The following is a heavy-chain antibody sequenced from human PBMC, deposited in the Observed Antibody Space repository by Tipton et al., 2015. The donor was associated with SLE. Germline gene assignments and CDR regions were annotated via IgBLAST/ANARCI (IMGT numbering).Heavy chain of an antibody. J-gene: IGHJ6*02. CDR2: IYHSGST. D-gene: IGHD5-12*01. V-gene: IGHV4-34*01. CDR3: AGSSGYDYRMYNYYGMDV. Sequence: TLSLTCAVYGGSFSGYYWTWIRQPPGKGLEWIGSIYHSGSTYYNPSLKSRVTISVDTSKNQFSLKLSSVTAADTAVYYWAGSSGYDYRMYNYYGMDVWGQGTTVTVSS. CDR1: GGSFSGYY.